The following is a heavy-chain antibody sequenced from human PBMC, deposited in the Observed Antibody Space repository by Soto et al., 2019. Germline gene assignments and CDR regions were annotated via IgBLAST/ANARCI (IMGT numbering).Heavy chain of an antibody. CDR3: ARHREPYGSGSFYYYGMDV. Sequence: GGSLRLSCVVSGFIFNNYNVNWVRQAPGKGLEWVSSISSSTSYIYYGDSVKGRFTISRDNAKNSVYLQMNSLRAEDTAVYYCARHREPYGSGSFYYYGMDVWGQGTTVTVSS. CDR2: ISSSTSYI. V-gene: IGHV3-21*01. D-gene: IGHD3-10*01. CDR1: GFIFNNYN. J-gene: IGHJ6*02.